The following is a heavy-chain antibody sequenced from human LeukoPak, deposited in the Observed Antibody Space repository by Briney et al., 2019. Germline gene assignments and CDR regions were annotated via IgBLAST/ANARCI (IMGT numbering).Heavy chain of an antibody. CDR2: IYTSGST. Sequence: SETLSLTCTVSGGSISSYYWSWIRQPAGKGLEWIGRIYTSGSTNHNPSLKSRVTMSVDTSKNQFSLKLSSVTAADTAVYYCAREGYSGSYYVSADAFDIWGQGTMVTVSS. CDR3: AREGYSGSYYVSADAFDI. D-gene: IGHD1-26*01. V-gene: IGHV4-4*07. J-gene: IGHJ3*02. CDR1: GGSISSYY.